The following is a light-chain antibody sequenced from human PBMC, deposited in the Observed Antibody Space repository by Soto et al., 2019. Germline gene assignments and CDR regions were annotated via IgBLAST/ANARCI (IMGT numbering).Light chain of an antibody. J-gene: IGKJ5*01. CDR1: QSVSSSY. CDR2: GAS. CDR3: QQSYSTPLVT. V-gene: IGKV3D-20*02. Sequence: IVMTQSPATLSVSPGERASLSCRAIQSVSSSYLGWYQQKPGQAPRLLIYGASSRATGIPDRFSGSGSGTDFTLTISSLQPEDFATYYCQQSYSTPLVTFGQGTRLEIK.